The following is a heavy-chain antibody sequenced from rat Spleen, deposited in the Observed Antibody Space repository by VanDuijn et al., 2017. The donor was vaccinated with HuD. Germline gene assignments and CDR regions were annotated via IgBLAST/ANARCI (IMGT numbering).Heavy chain of an antibody. Sequence: EVQLVESGGGLVQPGRSLKLSCAASGFTFSDYNMAWVRQAPKKGLEWVTTISYDGSSTYYRDSVKGRLTISRDNAKTTLYLQMDSLRSEDTATYFCAREAGLPFHYFDYWGQGVMVTVSS. V-gene: IGHV5-7*01. CDR1: GFTFSDYN. CDR3: AREAGLPFHYFDY. D-gene: IGHD1-4*01. J-gene: IGHJ2*01. CDR2: ISYDGSST.